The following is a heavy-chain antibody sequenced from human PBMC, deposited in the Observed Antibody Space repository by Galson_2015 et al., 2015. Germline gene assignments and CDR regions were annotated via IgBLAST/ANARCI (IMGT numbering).Heavy chain of an antibody. J-gene: IGHJ6*03. D-gene: IGHD5-24*01. CDR3: GRSTSTQSTSYYYYMDV. CDR1: GGTFSNYA. CDR2: IIPIFGTA. Sequence: SVKVSCKVSGGTFSNYAISWVRQAPGQGLEWLGGIIPIFGTANNAQKLQGRVTITADESTRTAYMELSSLRSEDTAVYYCGRSTSTQSTSYYYYMDVWGKGTTVTVSS. V-gene: IGHV1-69*13.